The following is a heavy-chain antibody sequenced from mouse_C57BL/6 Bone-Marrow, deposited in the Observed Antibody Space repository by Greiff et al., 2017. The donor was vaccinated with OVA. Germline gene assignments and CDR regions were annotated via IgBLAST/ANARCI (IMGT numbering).Heavy chain of an antibody. CDR3: ARVVTNYFDY. Sequence: VQLKESGGGLVKPGGSLKLSCAASGFTFSSYAMSWVRQTPEKRLEWVATISDGGSYTYYPDNVKGRFTISRDNAKNNLYLQMSHLKSEDTAMYYCARVVTNYFDYWGQGTTLTVSS. V-gene: IGHV5-4*01. CDR1: GFTFSSYA. J-gene: IGHJ2*01. CDR2: ISDGGSYT. D-gene: IGHD2-12*01.